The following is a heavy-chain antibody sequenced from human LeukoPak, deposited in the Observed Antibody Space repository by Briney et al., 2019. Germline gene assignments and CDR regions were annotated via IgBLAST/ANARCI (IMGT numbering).Heavy chain of an antibody. D-gene: IGHD3-22*01. CDR1: GYTITDYY. CDR3: ARGRYDSSGYYLEYYFDY. CDR2: MNPNSGNT. V-gene: IGHV1-8*02. J-gene: IGHJ4*02. Sequence: ASVKVSCKASGYTITDYYLHWVRQATGQGLEWMGWMNPNSGNTGYAQKFQGRVTMTRNTSISTAYMELSSLRSEDTAVYYCARGRYDSSGYYLEYYFDYWGQGTLVTVSS.